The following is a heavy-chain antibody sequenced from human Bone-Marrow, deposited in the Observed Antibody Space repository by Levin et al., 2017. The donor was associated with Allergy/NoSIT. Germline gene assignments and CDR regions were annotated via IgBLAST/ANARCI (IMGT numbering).Heavy chain of an antibody. CDR3: ANFFGSGINFPDS. Sequence: PGGSLRLSCAASGFIFSDYGMHWVRQAPGKGLEWLAVISYDGSNRYYAKSVRGRFTISRDNSKNTLYLQLNSLRIEDTAVYYCANFFGSGINFPDSWGQGTLVTVSS. CDR2: ISYDGSNR. V-gene: IGHV3-30*18. D-gene: IGHD3-10*01. CDR1: GFIFSDYG. J-gene: IGHJ4*02.